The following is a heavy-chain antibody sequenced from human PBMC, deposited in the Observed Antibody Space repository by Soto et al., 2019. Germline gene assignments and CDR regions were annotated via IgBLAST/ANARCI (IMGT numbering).Heavy chain of an antibody. Sequence: QLQLVQSAAEVKKPGASVRVSCKAYGYPFIKYGISWIRQAPEQGLEWMGWIKVDSGYTNYAQKFQGRVTMTADTSADTAVMELRSLRLDDTAVYFCASSCDAGFEAWGQGTLVSVSS. CDR3: ASSCDAGFEA. CDR1: GYPFIKYG. J-gene: IGHJ5*02. D-gene: IGHD6-6*01. V-gene: IGHV1-18*04. CDR2: IKVDSGYT.